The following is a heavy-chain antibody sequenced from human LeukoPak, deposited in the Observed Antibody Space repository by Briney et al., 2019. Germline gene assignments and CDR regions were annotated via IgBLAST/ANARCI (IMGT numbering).Heavy chain of an antibody. CDR3: ARGIGVLRYFDWLSD. J-gene: IGHJ4*02. CDR1: GFTFSSYW. D-gene: IGHD3-9*01. V-gene: IGHV3-74*01. Sequence: GGSLRLSCAASGFTFSSYWMHRVRHAPGKGLVWVSRINSDGSSTSYADSVKGRFTISRDNAKNSLYLQMNSLRAEDTAVYYCARGIGVLRYFDWLSDWGQGTLVTVSS. CDR2: INSDGSST.